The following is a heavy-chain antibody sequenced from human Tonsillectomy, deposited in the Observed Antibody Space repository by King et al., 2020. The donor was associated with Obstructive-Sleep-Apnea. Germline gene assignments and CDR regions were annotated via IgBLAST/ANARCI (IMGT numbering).Heavy chain of an antibody. CDR3: AREPSYYGDYDYY. CDR1: RFTFSDYY. D-gene: IGHD4-17*01. Sequence: QLVQSGGGSVKPGGSLRLSCAASRFTFSDYYMSWSRQAPGKGLECVSYISSSGSIIYYADSMKGRLTISRDNTKNSLYLQMRSLRAEDTAVYYCAREPSYYGDYDYYWGEGTLVTVSS. CDR2: ISSSGSII. J-gene: IGHJ4*02. V-gene: IGHV3-11*01.